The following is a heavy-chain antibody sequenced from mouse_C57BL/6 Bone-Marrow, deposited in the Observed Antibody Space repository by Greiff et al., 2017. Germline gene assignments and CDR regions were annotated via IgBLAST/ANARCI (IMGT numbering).Heavy chain of an antibody. CDR3: ARSFYGPAWFAY. Sequence: QVQLQQSGAELAKPGASVKLSCKASGYTFTSYWMHWVKQRPGQGLEWIGYINPSSGYTKYNQKFKDKATLTADKSSSTAYLQLSSLTYDDSAVYYCARSFYGPAWFAYWGQGTLVTVSA. CDR2: INPSSGYT. V-gene: IGHV1-7*01. J-gene: IGHJ3*01. D-gene: IGHD1-2*01. CDR1: GYTFTSYW.